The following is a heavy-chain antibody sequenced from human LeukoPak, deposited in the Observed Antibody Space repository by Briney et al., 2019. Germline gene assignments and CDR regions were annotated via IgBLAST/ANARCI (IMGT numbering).Heavy chain of an antibody. Sequence: GGSLRLSCAASGFTFRSYWMSWVRQAPGKGLEWVANIKQDGSEKYYVDSVKGRFTISRDNAKNSLYLQMNSLRAEDTAVFYCARLSSSESYYDYWGQGTLVTVSS. J-gene: IGHJ4*02. D-gene: IGHD3-16*02. CDR3: ARLSSSESYYDY. CDR1: GFTFRSYW. V-gene: IGHV3-7*01. CDR2: IKQDGSEK.